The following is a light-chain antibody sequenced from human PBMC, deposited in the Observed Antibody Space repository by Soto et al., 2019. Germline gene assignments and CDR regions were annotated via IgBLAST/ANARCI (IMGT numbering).Light chain of an antibody. V-gene: IGKV1-5*03. CDR3: QQYNIFGT. Sequence: DIQMTQSPSALSASVGDTVTLTCRASQSIGSRLAWYQQKPGRPPKLLIYQASSSQSGVPSRFSGSGSGTKFTLTIHSLQPDDFATYYCQQYNIFGTFGQGTKVDIK. CDR2: QAS. CDR1: QSIGSR. J-gene: IGKJ1*01.